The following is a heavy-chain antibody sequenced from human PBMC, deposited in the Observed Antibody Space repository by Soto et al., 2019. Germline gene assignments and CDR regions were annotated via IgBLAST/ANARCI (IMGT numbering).Heavy chain of an antibody. CDR3: ARSITGTVRYYYGMDV. J-gene: IGHJ6*02. V-gene: IGHV1-69*12. CDR2: IIPIFATA. CDR1: GGTFSSYA. D-gene: IGHD1-20*01. Sequence: QVQLVQSGAEVKKPGSSVKVSCKASGGTFSSYAISWVRQAPGQGLEWMGGIIPIFATADYAQKFQGRATITADESTSTAYMELSSLRSEDTAVYYCARSITGTVRYYYGMDVWGQGTTVTVSS.